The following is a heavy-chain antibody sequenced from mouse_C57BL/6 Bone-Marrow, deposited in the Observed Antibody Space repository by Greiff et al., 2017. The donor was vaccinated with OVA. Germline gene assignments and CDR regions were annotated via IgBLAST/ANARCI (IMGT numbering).Heavy chain of an antibody. CDR1: GYTFTEYT. CDR3: AGHEDLYGYDPARFAY. Sequence: QVQLQQSGAELVKPGASVKLSCKASGYTFTEYTIHWVKQRSGQGLEWIGWFYPGSGSTKYNEKFKDKATLTADKSSSTVYMELSRCTSEDSAVYSCAGHEDLYGYDPARFAYWGQGTLVTVAA. CDR2: FYPGSGST. D-gene: IGHD2-2*01. V-gene: IGHV1-62-2*01. J-gene: IGHJ3*01.